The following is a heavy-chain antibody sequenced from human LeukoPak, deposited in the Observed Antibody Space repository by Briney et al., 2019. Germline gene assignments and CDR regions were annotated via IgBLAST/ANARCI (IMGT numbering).Heavy chain of an antibody. CDR2: TSGSGHNT. Sequence: PGGSLRLSCAASGFTFSNYAITWIRQAPGKGLEWVSSTSGSGHNTYYADSVKGRFTISRDITKNTLYLQMNSLRAEDTGVYYCAKDHYWSIDYWGRGTLVTVSS. D-gene: IGHD3-3*01. J-gene: IGHJ4*02. CDR1: GFTFSNYA. V-gene: IGHV3-23*01. CDR3: AKDHYWSIDY.